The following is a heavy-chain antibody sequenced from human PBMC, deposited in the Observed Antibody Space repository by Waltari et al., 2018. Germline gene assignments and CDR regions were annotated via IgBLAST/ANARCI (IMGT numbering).Heavy chain of an antibody. D-gene: IGHD6-19*01. CDR3: ARSSGWYYFDY. CDR2: IYTSGST. J-gene: IGHJ4*02. Sequence: QVQLQESGPGLVKPSQTLSLTCTVSGGSISSGSYYWSWIRQPAGKGLEWIGYIYTSGSTNYNPSLKSRVTISVDTSKNQFSLKLSSVTAADTAVYYCARSSGWYYFDYWGQGTLVTVSS. V-gene: IGHV4-61*09. CDR1: GGSISSGSYY.